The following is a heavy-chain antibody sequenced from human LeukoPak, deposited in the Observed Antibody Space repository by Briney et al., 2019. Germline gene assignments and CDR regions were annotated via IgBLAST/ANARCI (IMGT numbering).Heavy chain of an antibody. CDR3: AKQRSSGAFDI. D-gene: IGHD3-10*01. Sequence: PGGSLRLSCAASGFFFSDYHMSWIRQAPGKGLEWVSAISGSGGSTYYADSVKGRFTISRDSSKNTLYLQMNSLRAEDTAVYYCAKQRSSGAFDIWGQGTMVTVSS. CDR1: GFFFSDYH. V-gene: IGHV3-23*01. J-gene: IGHJ3*02. CDR2: ISGSGGST.